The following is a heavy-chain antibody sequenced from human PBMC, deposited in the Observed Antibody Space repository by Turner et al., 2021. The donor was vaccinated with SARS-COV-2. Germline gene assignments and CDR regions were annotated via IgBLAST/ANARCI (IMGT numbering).Heavy chain of an antibody. Sequence: QVQLVPSGATVKKPGSSVKVPCTASGGPFRSYAISWVRQAPGQGLEWMGGIIPISGTANYAQKFQGRVTSTADESTSTAYMELSSLRSEDTAVYYCARGKNYYGSGSYYPTHYYYGMDVWGQGTTVTVSS. D-gene: IGHD3-10*01. CDR2: IIPISGTA. V-gene: IGHV1-69*01. J-gene: IGHJ6*02. CDR3: ARGKNYYGSGSYYPTHYYYGMDV. CDR1: GGPFRSYA.